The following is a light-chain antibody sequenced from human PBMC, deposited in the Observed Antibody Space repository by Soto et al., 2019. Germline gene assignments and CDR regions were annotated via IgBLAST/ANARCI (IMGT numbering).Light chain of an antibody. CDR1: QSVSSN. CDR2: GAS. J-gene: IGKJ5*01. Sequence: EIVMTQSPVTLSVSPGERATLSCRASQSVSSNLAWYQQKPGQAPSLLIYGASNRATGIPDRFSGSGFGTDFTLTISRLEPEDFALYYCQHYAGGSRITFGQGTRLEIK. V-gene: IGKV3-20*01. CDR3: QHYAGGSRIT.